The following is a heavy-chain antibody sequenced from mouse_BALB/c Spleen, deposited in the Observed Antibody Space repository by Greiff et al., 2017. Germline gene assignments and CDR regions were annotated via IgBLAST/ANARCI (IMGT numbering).Heavy chain of an antibody. J-gene: IGHJ2*01. CDR3: ARGDYYGSSLFDY. CDR2: ISSGGST. Sequence: EVQVVESGGGLVKPGGSLKLSCAASGFTFSSYAMSWVRQTPEKRLEWVASISSGGSTYYPDSVKGRFTISRDNARNILYLQMSSLRSEDTAMYYCARGDYYGSSLFDYWGQGTTLTVSS. CDR1: GFTFSSYA. D-gene: IGHD1-1*01. V-gene: IGHV5-6-5*01.